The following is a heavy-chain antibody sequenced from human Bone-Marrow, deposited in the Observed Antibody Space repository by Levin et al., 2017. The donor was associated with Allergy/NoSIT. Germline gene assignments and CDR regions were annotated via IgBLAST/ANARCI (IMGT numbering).Heavy chain of an antibody. J-gene: IGHJ4*02. CDR3: ARGIGHDYDEA. V-gene: IGHV3-74*01. D-gene: IGHD3-16*01. Sequence: PGGSLRLSCAASGFRFTDYWMHWVRQAPGKGLVWLARISIDGGRADYADSVKGRFTISRDNPQNILYLQMNSLRVDDTGFYYCARGIGHDYDEAWGQGTLVTVSS. CDR2: ISIDGGRA. CDR1: GFRFTDYW.